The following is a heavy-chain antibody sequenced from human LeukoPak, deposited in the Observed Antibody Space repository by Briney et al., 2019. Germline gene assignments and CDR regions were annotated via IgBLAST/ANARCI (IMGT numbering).Heavy chain of an antibody. CDR1: GFTFDDYA. CDR3: AKDFRDYYDSSGYYFDY. V-gene: IGHV3-9*01. D-gene: IGHD3-22*01. CDR2: ISWNSGSI. J-gene: IGHJ4*02. Sequence: GGSLRLSCAASGFTFDDYAMPWVRQAPGKGLEWVSGISWNSGSIGYADSVKGRFTISRDNAKNSLYLQMNSLRAEDTALYYCAKDFRDYYDSSGYYFDYWGQGTLVTVSS.